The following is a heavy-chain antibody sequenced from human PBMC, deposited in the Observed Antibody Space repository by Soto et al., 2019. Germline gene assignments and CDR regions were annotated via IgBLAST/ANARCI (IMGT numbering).Heavy chain of an antibody. CDR1: GFTFSSYA. CDR2: ISYDGTNK. V-gene: IGHV3-30*14. CDR3: ARGLGDCRSANCYDNLDV. J-gene: IGHJ6*02. Sequence: GGSLRLSCAASGFTFSSYAMHWVRQAPGKGLDWVAVISYDGTNKYDADSLGGRFTITRDNSKNTLYLQMNSLRVDDTAVYYCARGLGDCRSANCYDNLDVWGQGTTVTVSS. D-gene: IGHD2-2*01.